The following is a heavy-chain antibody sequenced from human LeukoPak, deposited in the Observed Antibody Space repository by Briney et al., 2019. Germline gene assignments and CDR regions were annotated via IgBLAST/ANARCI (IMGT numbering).Heavy chain of an antibody. Sequence: SETLSLTCTVSGGSISSYYWSWIRQPPGKGLEWIGYIYYSGSTNYNPSLKSRVTISVDTSKNQFSLKLSSVTAADTAVYYCARTSWGVSGTVSLFDYWGQRTLVTVSS. CDR3: ARTSWGVSGTVSLFDY. CDR1: GGSISSYY. CDR2: IYYSGST. D-gene: IGHD6-13*01. V-gene: IGHV4-59*01. J-gene: IGHJ4*02.